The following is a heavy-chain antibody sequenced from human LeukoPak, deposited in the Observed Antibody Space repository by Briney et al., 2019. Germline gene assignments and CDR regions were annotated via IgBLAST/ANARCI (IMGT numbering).Heavy chain of an antibody. Sequence: SETLSLSCTVSGYSISSGYYWAWIRPPPGRRLEWIGTIHRSGNTNYNPSLKSRITISLDMSKNQFSLKVHSVTAADTAVYYRAREAGGDYYHTSDYSQRDSWGQGTLVTVSS. V-gene: IGHV4-38-2*02. J-gene: IGHJ4*02. CDR1: GYSISSGYY. CDR3: AREAGGDYYHTSDYSQRDS. CDR2: IHRSGNT. D-gene: IGHD3-22*01.